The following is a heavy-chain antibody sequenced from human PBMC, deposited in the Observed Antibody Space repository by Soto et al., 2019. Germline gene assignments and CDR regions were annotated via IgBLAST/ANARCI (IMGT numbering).Heavy chain of an antibody. Sequence: SETLALTCAVSRDPLSSAGYSWTWIRQPPGRGLEWIGYIYYSGSTSYKPSLKSRVTKPLDRSKNQFSLSLASVTAADTAVYYCARGGRGSATRIDFWGQCTRVTVSS. J-gene: IGHJ4*02. V-gene: IGHV4-30-2*01. D-gene: IGHD3-10*01. CDR1: RDPLSSAGYS. CDR2: IYYSGST. CDR3: ARGGRGSATRIDF.